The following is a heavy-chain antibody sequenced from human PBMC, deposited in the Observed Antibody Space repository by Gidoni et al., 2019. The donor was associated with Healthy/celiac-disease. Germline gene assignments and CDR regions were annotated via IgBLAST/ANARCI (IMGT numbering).Heavy chain of an antibody. CDR1: GGSFSGSY. Sequence: QVQLQQWGAGLLQPSETLSLTCAVYGGSFSGSYGSWLRQPPGKGVEWIREINQSGRTNYTPSLKSRVTISVDTSKNQFSLKLSSVTAADTAVYYCARGPWGDYWGQGTLVTVSS. D-gene: IGHD3-16*01. CDR2: INQSGRT. J-gene: IGHJ4*02. V-gene: IGHV4-34*01. CDR3: ARGPWGDY.